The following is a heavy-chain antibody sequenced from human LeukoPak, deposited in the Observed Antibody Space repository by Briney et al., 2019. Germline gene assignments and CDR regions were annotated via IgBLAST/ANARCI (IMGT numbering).Heavy chain of an antibody. Sequence: SETLSLTCTVSGGSISSYYWSWIRQPPGKGLELIGYIYYSGRSYYNPSLQTRVTISVGTSKNQFPLNLISLTAADRAVHDFARVNFSSADPIFYYWGQGTLVTVYS. CDR1: GGSISSYY. J-gene: IGHJ4*01. D-gene: IGHD2-15*01. CDR2: IYYSGRS. V-gene: IGHV4-59*01. CDR3: ARVNFSSADPIFYY.